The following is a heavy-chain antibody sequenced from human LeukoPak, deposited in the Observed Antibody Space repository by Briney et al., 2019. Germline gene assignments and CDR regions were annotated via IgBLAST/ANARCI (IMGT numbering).Heavy chain of an antibody. CDR2: IIPIFGTA. D-gene: IGHD3-3*01. CDR3: ARALGVVTYYYYMDV. J-gene: IGHJ6*03. CDR1: GGTFNTYA. V-gene: IGHV1-69*13. Sequence: GASVKVSCKASGGTFNTYAIGWVRQAPGQGLEWMGGIIPIFGTANYAQKFQGRVTITADESTSTAYMELSSLRSEDTAVYYCARALGVVTYYYYMDVWGKGTTVTVSS.